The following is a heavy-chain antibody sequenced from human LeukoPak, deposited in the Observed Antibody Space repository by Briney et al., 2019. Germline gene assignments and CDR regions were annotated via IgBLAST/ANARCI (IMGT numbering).Heavy chain of an antibody. CDR2: INAGNGNT. CDR1: GYTFTSYA. J-gene: IGHJ4*02. Sequence: VASVKVSCKASGYTFTSYAMHWVRQAPGQRLEWMGWINAGNGNTKYSQELQGRVTITRDTSASTAYMELSSLRSEDMAVYYCARGNLDYYDSSGALDHWGQGTLVTVSS. V-gene: IGHV1-3*03. CDR3: ARGNLDYYDSSGALDH. D-gene: IGHD3-22*01.